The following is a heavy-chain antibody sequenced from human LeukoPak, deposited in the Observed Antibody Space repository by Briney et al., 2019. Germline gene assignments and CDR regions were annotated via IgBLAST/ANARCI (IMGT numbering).Heavy chain of an antibody. CDR2: ISYDGSNK. CDR3: AKDPCSGGSCYWIDY. D-gene: IGHD2-15*01. J-gene: IGHJ4*02. Sequence: GGSLRLSCAASGFTFSSYGMHWVRRAPGKGLEWVAVISYDGSNKYYADSVKGRFTISRDNSKNTLYLQMNCLRAEDTAVYYCAKDPCSGGSCYWIDYWGQGTLVTVSS. CDR1: GFTFSSYG. V-gene: IGHV3-30*18.